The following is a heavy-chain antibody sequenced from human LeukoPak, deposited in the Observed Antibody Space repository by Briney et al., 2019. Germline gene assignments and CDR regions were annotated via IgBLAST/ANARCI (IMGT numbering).Heavy chain of an antibody. CDR2: INPNSGGT. CDR1: GYTFTGYY. CDR3: AREKMATIPNWFDP. V-gene: IGHV1-2*02. J-gene: IGHJ5*02. D-gene: IGHD5-24*01. Sequence: EASVKVSYKASGYTFTGYYMHWVRQAPGQGLEWMGWINPNSGGTNYAQKFQGRVTMTRDTSISTAYMELSRLRSDDTAVYYCAREKMATIPNWFDPWGQGTLVTVSS.